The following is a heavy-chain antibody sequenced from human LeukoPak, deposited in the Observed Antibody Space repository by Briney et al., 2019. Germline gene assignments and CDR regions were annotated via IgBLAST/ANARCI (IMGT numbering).Heavy chain of an antibody. V-gene: IGHV4-31*03. Sequence: LSLTCTVSGGSISTDGYFWGWVRQPPGKGLEWIGYIYYSGSTYYNPSLKSRVTISVDTSKNQFSLKLRSVTAADTAVYYCARDRRGFGELPGNWFDPWGQGTLVTVSS. D-gene: IGHD3-10*01. CDR1: GGSISTDGYF. CDR3: ARDRRGFGELPGNWFDP. CDR2: IYYSGST. J-gene: IGHJ5*02.